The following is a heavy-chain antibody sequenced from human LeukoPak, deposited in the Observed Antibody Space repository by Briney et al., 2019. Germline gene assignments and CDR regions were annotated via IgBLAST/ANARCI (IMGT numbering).Heavy chain of an antibody. V-gene: IGHV1-8*01. CDR1: GYTFTSYD. CDR2: MNPNSGIT. D-gene: IGHD6-19*01. Sequence: ASVKVSCKASGYTFTSYDINLVRQATGQGLEWMGWMNPNSGITGYAQKFQGRVTMTRNTSISTAYMELSSLRSEDTAVYYYARVGLAVAGIRYYYMDVWGKGTTVTVSS. J-gene: IGHJ6*03. CDR3: ARVGLAVAGIRYYYMDV.